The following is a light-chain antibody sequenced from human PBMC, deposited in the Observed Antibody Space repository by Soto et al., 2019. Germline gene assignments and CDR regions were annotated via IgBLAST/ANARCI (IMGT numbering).Light chain of an antibody. CDR1: QSVLYNSNNKNY. Sequence: DIAMTQSPDSLAVSLGERATINCKSSQSVLYNSNNKNYLAWYQQKPGQPPKLLIYWASTRESGVPDRFSGSGSGTDFTLTISSLQAEDVAIYYCQQYYSSPQLTFGGGTKVEI. V-gene: IGKV4-1*01. J-gene: IGKJ4*01. CDR3: QQYYSSPQLT. CDR2: WAS.